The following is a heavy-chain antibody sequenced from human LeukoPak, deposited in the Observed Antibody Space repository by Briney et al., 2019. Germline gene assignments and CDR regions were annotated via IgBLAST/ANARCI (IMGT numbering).Heavy chain of an antibody. CDR3: ARAGIPGYCTNVTCSNWLDP. CDR1: GYSFTSYW. Sequence: KISCKGSGYSFTSYWIGWVRQAPGQGLEWMGGIIPMFGTPNYAQRLQGRVTITADKSTKTAYMELRSLRYEDTAVYFCARAGIPGYCTNVTCSNWLDPWGQGTLVTVSS. CDR2: IIPMFGTP. D-gene: IGHD2-8*01. J-gene: IGHJ5*02. V-gene: IGHV1-69*06.